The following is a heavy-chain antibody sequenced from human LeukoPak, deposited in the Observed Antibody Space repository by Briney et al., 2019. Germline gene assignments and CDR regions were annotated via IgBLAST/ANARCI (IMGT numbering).Heavy chain of an antibody. V-gene: IGHV4-59*12. D-gene: IGHD3-22*01. Sequence: PSETLSLTCTVSGGSISNYYWCWIRQPPGKGLEWIGYIYYSGSTYYNPSLKSRVTISVDTSKNQFSLKLSSVTAADTAVYYCARGVTMIQVHNYFDYWGQGTLVTVSS. CDR1: GGSISNYY. CDR2: IYYSGST. CDR3: ARGVTMIQVHNYFDY. J-gene: IGHJ4*02.